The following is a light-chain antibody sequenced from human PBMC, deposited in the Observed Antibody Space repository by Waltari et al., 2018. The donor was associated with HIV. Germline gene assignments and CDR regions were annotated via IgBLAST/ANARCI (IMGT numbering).Light chain of an antibody. J-gene: IGLJ3*02. CDR2: LEGSGSY. CDR1: SGHSSYI. Sequence: QPVLTQSSSASASLGSSVKLTCTLSSGHSSYIIAWHQQQPGKAPRYLMKLEGSGSYNKGSGVPDCFSGSSSGADRYLTISNLQSEDEADYYCETWDSNFWVFGGGTKLTVL. CDR3: ETWDSNFWV. V-gene: IGLV4-60*03.